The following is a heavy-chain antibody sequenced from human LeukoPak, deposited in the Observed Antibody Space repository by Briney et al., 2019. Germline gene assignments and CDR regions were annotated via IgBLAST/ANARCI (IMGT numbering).Heavy chain of an antibody. CDR3: ARDTQYYDFWSGHWHTNYYGMDV. CDR2: ISSSGSTI. J-gene: IGHJ6*02. D-gene: IGHD3-3*01. V-gene: IGHV3-48*03. CDR1: GFTFSSYE. Sequence: PGGSLRLSCAASGFTFSSYEMNWVRQAPGKGLEWASYISSSGSTIYYADSVKGRFTISRDNAKNSLYLQMNSLRAEDTAVYYCARDTQYYDFWSGHWHTNYYGMDVWGQGTTVTVSS.